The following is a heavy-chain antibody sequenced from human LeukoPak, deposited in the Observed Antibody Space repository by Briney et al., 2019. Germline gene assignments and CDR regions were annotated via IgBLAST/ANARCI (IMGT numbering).Heavy chain of an antibody. CDR1: GGSFSGYY. CDR3: ARSVYIVVEYYFDC. J-gene: IGHJ4*02. CDR2: ICYSGST. D-gene: IGHD2-15*01. Sequence: SETLSLTCAVYGGSFSGYYWSWIRQPPGKGLEWIGTICYSGSTFYNPSLKSRVTISVDTSKNQFSLRLSSVTAADTAVYYCARSVYIVVEYYFDCWGQGALVTVSS. V-gene: IGHV4-34*01.